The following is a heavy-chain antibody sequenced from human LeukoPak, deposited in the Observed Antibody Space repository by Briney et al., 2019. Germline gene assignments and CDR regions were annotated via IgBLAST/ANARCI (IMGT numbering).Heavy chain of an antibody. D-gene: IGHD3-22*01. Sequence: GGSLRLSCAASGFTFSSYWMHWVRQAPGKGLVWVSRINSDGSSTSYADSVKGRFTISRDNAKNSLYLQMNSLRAEDTAVYYCASLGWIVVVTNDAFDIWGQGTMVTVSS. CDR2: INSDGSST. J-gene: IGHJ3*02. CDR1: GFTFSSYW. CDR3: ASLGWIVVVTNDAFDI. V-gene: IGHV3-74*01.